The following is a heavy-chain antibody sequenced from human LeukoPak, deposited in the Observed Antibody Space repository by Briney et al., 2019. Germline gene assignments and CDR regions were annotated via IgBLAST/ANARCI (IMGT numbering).Heavy chain of an antibody. Sequence: PGGSLRLSCAASGFTFSSYGMHWVRQAPGKGLEWVAFIRYDGSNKYYADSVKGRFTISRDNSKNTLYLQMNSLRAEDTAVYYCANRGYSYGNLPFDYWGQGTLVTVSS. D-gene: IGHD5-18*01. CDR2: IRYDGSNK. J-gene: IGHJ4*02. CDR1: GFTFSSYG. CDR3: ANRGYSYGNLPFDY. V-gene: IGHV3-30*02.